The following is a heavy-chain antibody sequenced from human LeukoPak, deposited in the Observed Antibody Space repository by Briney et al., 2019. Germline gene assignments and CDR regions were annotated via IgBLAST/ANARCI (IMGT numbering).Heavy chain of an antibody. CDR2: IRTKANNYAT. Sequence: GGPLRLSSAASGSPFSGSAMHWVRQASGKGLECVGRIRTKANNYATQYGVSVKGRFTISRDDSKSTAYLHMNSLRAEDTAVYYCARDRDDYGDPDAFNVWGQGAMVTVSS. CDR1: GSPFSGSA. D-gene: IGHD4-17*01. J-gene: IGHJ3*01. V-gene: IGHV3-73*01. CDR3: ARDRDDYGDPDAFNV.